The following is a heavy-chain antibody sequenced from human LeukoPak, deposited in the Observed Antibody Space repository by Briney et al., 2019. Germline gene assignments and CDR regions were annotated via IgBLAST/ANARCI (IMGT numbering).Heavy chain of an antibody. J-gene: IGHJ1*01. CDR2: IYPGDSVT. V-gene: IGHV5-51*01. Sequence: GESLKISCKGSGYNFTRYWIAWVRQMPGKGLELMGIIYPGDSVTRYSPSFQGQVTISVDKSINTAHLQWSSLKASDTAMYYCARWRLAYCGGDCYEYFQYWGQGTLVTVSS. CDR1: GYNFTRYW. CDR3: ARWRLAYCGGDCYEYFQY. D-gene: IGHD2-21*02.